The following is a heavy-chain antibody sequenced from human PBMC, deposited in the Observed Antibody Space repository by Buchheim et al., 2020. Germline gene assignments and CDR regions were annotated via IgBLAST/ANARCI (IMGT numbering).Heavy chain of an antibody. V-gene: IGHV3-30*01. D-gene: IGHD6-19*01. Sequence: QVQLVESGGGVVQPGRSLRLSCAASGFTFSSYAMHWVRQAPGKGLEWVAVISYDGSNKYYADPGKGRFTLSRDNSKNTLYLQMNSLRAEDTAVYYCARDRTAGIFDYWGQGTL. CDR1: GFTFSSYA. CDR3: ARDRTAGIFDY. CDR2: ISYDGSNK. J-gene: IGHJ4*02.